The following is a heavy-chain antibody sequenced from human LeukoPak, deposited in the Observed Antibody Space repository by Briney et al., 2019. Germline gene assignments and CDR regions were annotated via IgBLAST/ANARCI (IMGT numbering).Heavy chain of an antibody. CDR3: ARDTWYYYDSSGYNAFDI. Sequence: GGSVKVSLKASGYTFTSYGISWVRQAPGQGLEWMGWISAYNGNTNYAQKLQGRVTMTTDTSTSTAYMELRSLRSDDTAVYYCARDTWYYYDSSGYNAFDIWGQGTMVTVSS. J-gene: IGHJ3*02. CDR2: ISAYNGNT. D-gene: IGHD3-22*01. V-gene: IGHV1-18*01. CDR1: GYTFTSYG.